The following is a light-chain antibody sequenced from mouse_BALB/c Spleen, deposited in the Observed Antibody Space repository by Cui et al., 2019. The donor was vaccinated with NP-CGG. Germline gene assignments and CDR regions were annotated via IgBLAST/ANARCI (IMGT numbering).Light chain of an antibody. Sequence: HAVLTLQPALTTSPGETVTLTCRSSTGAVTTSNYANWVQAKPDHLFTGLIGGTNNRVPGVPARFSGSLIGDKAALTITGAQTEDEAIYFCALWYSNHWVFGGGTKLTVL. V-gene: IGLV1*01. J-gene: IGLJ1*01. CDR3: ALWYSNHWV. CDR2: GTN. CDR1: TGAVTTSNY.